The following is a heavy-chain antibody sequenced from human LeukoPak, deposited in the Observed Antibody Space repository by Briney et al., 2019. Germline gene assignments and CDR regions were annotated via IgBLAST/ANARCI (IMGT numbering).Heavy chain of an antibody. V-gene: IGHV1-46*01. CDR1: GYSFISYY. Sequence: ASVKVSCKASGYSFISYYIHWVRLAPGQGLEWMGMINPSGGNTKYTQKFQGRVTMTRDTSTSTVYMELSSLRSDDTAVYYCARDPTGDYWGQGTLVTVSS. CDR2: INPSGGNT. J-gene: IGHJ4*02. CDR3: ARDPTGDY.